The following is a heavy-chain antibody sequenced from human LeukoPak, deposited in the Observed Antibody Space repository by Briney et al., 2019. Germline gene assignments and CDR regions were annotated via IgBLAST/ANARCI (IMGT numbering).Heavy chain of an antibody. D-gene: IGHD3-10*01. CDR2: INPNSGGT. Sequence: ASVKVSCKASGYTFTGYYMHWVRQAPGQGLEWMGWINPNSGGTNYAQKFQGRVTMTGDTSISTAYMELSRLRSDDTAVYYCARETTNYYGSGSYIYWGQGTLVTVSS. CDR3: ARETTNYYGSGSYIY. J-gene: IGHJ4*02. CDR1: GYTFTGYY. V-gene: IGHV1-2*02.